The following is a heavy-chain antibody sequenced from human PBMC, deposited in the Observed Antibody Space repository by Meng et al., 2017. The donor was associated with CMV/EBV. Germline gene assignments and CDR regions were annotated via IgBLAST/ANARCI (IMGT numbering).Heavy chain of an antibody. CDR3: AVPDTNSSTPNYYYYGMDV. Sequence: SVKVSCKASGGTFSSYAISWVRQAPGQGLEWMGGIIPIFGIANYAQKFQGRVTITTDESTSTAYMELSSLRSEDTAVYYCAVPDTNSSTPNYYYYGMDVWGQGTTVTVSS. V-gene: IGHV1-69*05. CDR1: GGTFSSYA. CDR2: IIPIFGIA. D-gene: IGHD6-13*01. J-gene: IGHJ6*02.